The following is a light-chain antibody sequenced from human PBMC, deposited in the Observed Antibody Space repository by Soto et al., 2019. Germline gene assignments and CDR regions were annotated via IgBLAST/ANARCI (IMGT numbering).Light chain of an antibody. Sequence: IQMTQSPSSLSASIGYRITITCRASQSIGNSLNWYQQKXGKAPKLLIYAASTLQSGVPSRFRGSGSGTEFTLTISSLQPEDFEPYYCLQHNSYPRTFGQGTKVDIK. CDR1: QSIGNS. V-gene: IGKV1-17*01. CDR3: LQHNSYPRT. J-gene: IGKJ1*01. CDR2: AAS.